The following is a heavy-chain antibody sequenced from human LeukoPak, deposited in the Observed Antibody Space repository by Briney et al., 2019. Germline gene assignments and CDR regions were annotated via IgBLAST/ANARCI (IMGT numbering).Heavy chain of an antibody. D-gene: IGHD2-21*02. V-gene: IGHV3-43*01. CDR2: INRRGHT. CDR3: AKEVDCPSDCLFFHS. CDR1: GFTFDRFT. Sequence: GGSLRLSCAASGFTFDRFTIHWVRQTPGKGLEWVSLINRRGHTFYADSVKGRFTIARDNSRNSVFLQMNSLRPEDTALYHCAKEVDCPSDCLFFHSWGQGTLVTVSS. J-gene: IGHJ4*02.